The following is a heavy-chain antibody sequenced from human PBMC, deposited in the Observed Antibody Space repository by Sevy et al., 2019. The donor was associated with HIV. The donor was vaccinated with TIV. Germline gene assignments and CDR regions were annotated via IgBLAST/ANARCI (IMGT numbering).Heavy chain of an antibody. D-gene: IGHD2-15*01. CDR3: ARDGAGGSGAFWERNWFDP. CDR2: ISQDGNSE. CDR1: GFIFSNYA. Sequence: GGSLRLSCAASGFIFSNYAMHWVRQAPGKGLEWVAVISQDGNSEYSADSVKGRFTMSRDNSKNTLYLQMNSLRAEDTAVVYCARDGAGGSGAFWERNWFDPWGQGTLVTVSS. V-gene: IGHV3-30-3*01. J-gene: IGHJ5*02.